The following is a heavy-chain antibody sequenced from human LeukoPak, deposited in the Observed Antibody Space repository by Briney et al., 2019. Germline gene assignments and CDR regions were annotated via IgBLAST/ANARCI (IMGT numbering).Heavy chain of an antibody. V-gene: IGHV3-9*01. CDR1: GFTFDDYA. CDR3: AKDTAAAGQRGFDY. Sequence: PGRSLRLSCAAFGFTFDDYAMHWVRQAPGKGLEWVSGISWNSGSIGYADSVKGRFTISRDNAKNSLYLQMNSLRAEDTALYYCAKDTAAAGQRGFDYWGQGTLVTVSS. CDR2: ISWNSGSI. J-gene: IGHJ4*02. D-gene: IGHD6-13*01.